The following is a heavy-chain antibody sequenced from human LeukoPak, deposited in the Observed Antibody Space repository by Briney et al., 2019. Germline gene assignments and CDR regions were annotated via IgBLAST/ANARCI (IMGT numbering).Heavy chain of an antibody. D-gene: IGHD6-19*01. J-gene: IGHJ4*02. CDR1: RGSFSGYY. Sequence: SETLSLTCAVYRGSFSGYYWSWIRQPPGKGLEWIGEINHSESTNYNPSLKSRVTISVDTSKNQFSLKLSSVTAADTAVYYCATETRYSSGWLCWGQGTLVTVSS. CDR2: INHSEST. V-gene: IGHV4-34*01. CDR3: ATETRYSSGWLC.